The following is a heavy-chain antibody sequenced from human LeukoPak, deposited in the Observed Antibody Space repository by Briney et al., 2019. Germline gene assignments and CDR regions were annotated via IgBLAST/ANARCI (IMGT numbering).Heavy chain of an antibody. D-gene: IGHD7-27*01. Sequence: GGSLRLSCAASGFTFSGYGMHWVRQPPGRGLEWVAIIWHDGTDKYYADSVKGRFTVSRDNSRNTLYLQMSSLRVEDTAVYYCAKDANWGFEYWGQGTLVTVSS. CDR3: AKDANWGFEY. CDR1: GFTFSGYG. J-gene: IGHJ4*02. CDR2: IWHDGTDK. V-gene: IGHV3-33*06.